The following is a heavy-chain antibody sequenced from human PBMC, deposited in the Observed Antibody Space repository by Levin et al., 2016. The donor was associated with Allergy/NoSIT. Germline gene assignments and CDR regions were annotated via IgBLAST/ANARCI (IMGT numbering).Heavy chain of an antibody. Sequence: SETLSLTCSVSGYSISNGYYWGWVRQPPGKGLEWIGSVHHSGGTRYNPSLRSRVTISMDTSTNQFSLKLSSVTAVDTAVYYCARDGLPGYYDGSGYHAFDIWGQGTMVTVSS. D-gene: IGHD3-22*01. CDR1: GYSISNGYY. CDR2: VHHSGGT. V-gene: IGHV4-38-2*02. J-gene: IGHJ3*02. CDR3: ARDGLPGYYDGSGYHAFDI.